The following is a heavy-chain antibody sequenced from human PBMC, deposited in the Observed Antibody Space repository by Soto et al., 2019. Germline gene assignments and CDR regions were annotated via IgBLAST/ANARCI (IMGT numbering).Heavy chain of an antibody. Sequence: PGGSLRLSCAASGFTFSSYWMHWVRQAPGKGLVWVSRINSDGSSTSYADSVKGRFTISRDNAKNTLYLQMNSLRAEDTAVYYCARVVSTQYYDFWSGYYGPWFDPWGQGTLVTVSS. V-gene: IGHV3-74*01. D-gene: IGHD3-3*01. CDR2: INSDGSST. CDR3: ARVVSTQYYDFWSGYYGPWFDP. CDR1: GFTFSSYW. J-gene: IGHJ5*02.